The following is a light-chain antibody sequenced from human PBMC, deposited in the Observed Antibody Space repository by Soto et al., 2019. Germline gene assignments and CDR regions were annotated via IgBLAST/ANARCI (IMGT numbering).Light chain of an antibody. V-gene: IGKV1-27*01. CDR1: QGIGNH. CDR3: QKCDSAPLT. J-gene: IGKJ4*01. Sequence: DIQMTQSPSSLSASVGARVTITCRASQGIGNHLAWYQQKPGKAPNVLIHAASTLQSGVPSRFSGSGSGTDFTLTISSLQPEDVAIYYCQKCDSAPLTFGGGTKVDIK. CDR2: AAS.